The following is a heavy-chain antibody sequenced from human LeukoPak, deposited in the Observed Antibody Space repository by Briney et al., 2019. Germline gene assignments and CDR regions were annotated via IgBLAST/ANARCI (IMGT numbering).Heavy chain of an antibody. CDR2: FDPENAEI. Sequence: ASVKVSCKLSGSSLHDLPIQWVRQAGTKGLEWMAGFDPENAEIVYVQKFQGRVTMTEDTSTDTAYLELTSLTSDDTALYYCATRGSDFWSGFDHWGQGTQVTVSS. J-gene: IGHJ4*02. D-gene: IGHD3-3*01. CDR1: GSSLHDLP. CDR3: ATRGSDFWSGFDH. V-gene: IGHV1-24*01.